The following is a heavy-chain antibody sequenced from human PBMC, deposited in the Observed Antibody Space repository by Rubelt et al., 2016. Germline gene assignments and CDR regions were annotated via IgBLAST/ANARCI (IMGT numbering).Heavy chain of an antibody. CDR2: ISYDGSNK. J-gene: IGHJ1*01. CDR1: GFTFSSYA. V-gene: IGHV3-30*04. Sequence: AASGFTFSSYAMHWVRQAPGKGLEWVAVISYDGSNKYYADSVKGRFTISRDNSKNTLYLQMNRLRGEDTAVYYCAIQAAGSYYDYFQHWGQGTLVTVSS. D-gene: IGHD1-26*01. CDR3: AIQAAGSYYDYFQH.